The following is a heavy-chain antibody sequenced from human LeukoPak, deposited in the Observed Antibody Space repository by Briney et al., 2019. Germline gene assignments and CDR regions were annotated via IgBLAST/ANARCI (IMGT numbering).Heavy chain of an antibody. Sequence: GESPKISCKGSGYSFTSYWIGWVRQMPGKGLEWMGIIYPGDSDTRYSPSFQGQVTISADKSISTAYLQWSSLKASDTAMYYCARLNYCSSTSCYLFDYWGQGTLVTVSS. V-gene: IGHV5-51*01. CDR2: IYPGDSDT. J-gene: IGHJ4*02. CDR3: ARLNYCSSTSCYLFDY. D-gene: IGHD2-2*01. CDR1: GYSFTSYW.